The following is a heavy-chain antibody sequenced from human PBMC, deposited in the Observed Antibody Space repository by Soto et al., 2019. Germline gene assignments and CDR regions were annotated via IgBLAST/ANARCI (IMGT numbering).Heavy chain of an antibody. J-gene: IGHJ6*02. CDR1: GGSTSSSSYY. D-gene: IGHD3-10*01. CDR2: IYYSGST. CDR3: ARGPWQVGYYYYYGMDV. V-gene: IGHV4-39*01. Sequence: PSETLSLTCTSSGGSTSSSSYYWGWIRQPPGKGLEWIGSIYYSGSTYYNPSLKSRVTISVDTSKNQFSLKLSSVTAADTAVYYCARGPWQVGYYYYYGMDVWGQGTTVTVSS.